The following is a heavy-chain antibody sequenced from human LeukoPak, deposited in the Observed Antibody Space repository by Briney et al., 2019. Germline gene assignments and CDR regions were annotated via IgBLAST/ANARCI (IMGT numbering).Heavy chain of an antibody. J-gene: IGHJ5*02. CDR1: GGSISSSSYY. CDR3: ARTRSGFGWFDP. Sequence: SETLSLTCTVSGGSISSSSYYWGWIRQPAGKGLEWIGRIYTSGSTNYNPSLKSRVTMSVDTSKNQFSLKLSSVTAADTAVYYCARTRSGFGWFDPWGQGTLVTVSS. D-gene: IGHD3-10*01. CDR2: IYTSGST. V-gene: IGHV4-61*02.